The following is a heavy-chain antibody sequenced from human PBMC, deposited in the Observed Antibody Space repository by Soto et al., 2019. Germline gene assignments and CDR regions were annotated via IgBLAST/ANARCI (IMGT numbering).Heavy chain of an antibody. CDR3: ARVVNGMTGGDY. D-gene: IGHD1-26*01. V-gene: IGHV1-18*01. CDR1: GYTFINYP. J-gene: IGHJ4*02. CDR2: FNTKNGET. Sequence: QVRLVQSGTEVKKPGASVMLSCKAYGYTFINYPIIWVRQARGQGLEWMGWFNTKNGETKYAQRFQDRFHMTTDAPTSPAYIELRSLPSEDTAVFYCARVVNGMTGGDYWGQGTPVTVSS.